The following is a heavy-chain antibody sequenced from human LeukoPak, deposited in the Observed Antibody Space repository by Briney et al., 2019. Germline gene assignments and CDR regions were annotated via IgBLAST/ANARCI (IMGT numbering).Heavy chain of an antibody. CDR3: AKPRTTGLGWAQFDY. J-gene: IGHJ4*02. Sequence: PGRSLRLSRAASGFTFSSYGMHWVRQAPGKGLEWVAVISYDGSNKYYADSVKGRFTISRDNSRNTLYLEMNSLRPEDTAIYYCAKPRTTGLGWAQFDYWGQGSLVTVSS. CDR2: ISYDGSNK. CDR1: GFTFSSYG. V-gene: IGHV3-30*18. D-gene: IGHD2-8*02.